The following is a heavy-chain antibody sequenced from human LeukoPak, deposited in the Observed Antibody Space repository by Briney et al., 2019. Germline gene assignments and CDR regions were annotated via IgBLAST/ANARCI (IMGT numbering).Heavy chain of an antibody. CDR3: ARGSRFGVVERDAFDI. J-gene: IGHJ3*02. D-gene: IGHD3-3*01. V-gene: IGHV3-21*01. Sequence: GGFLRLSCAASGFTFSRYSMNWVRQAPGKGLEWVSSISISSNYIYYSDSVKGRFTISRDNAKNSLYLQVNSLRAEDTAVYYCARGSRFGVVERDAFDIWGLGTMVTVSS. CDR2: ISISSNYI. CDR1: GFTFSRYS.